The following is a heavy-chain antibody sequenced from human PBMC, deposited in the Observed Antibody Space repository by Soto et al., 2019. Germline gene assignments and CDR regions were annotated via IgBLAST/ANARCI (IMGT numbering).Heavy chain of an antibody. V-gene: IGHV3-15*01. Sequence: GGSLRLSCAASGFTFSNAWMSWVRQAPGKGLEWVGRIKSKTDGGTTDYAAPVKGRFTISRDDSKNTLYLQMNSLKTEDTAVYYCTTEPDTIFGVVTYDAFEIWGQGTMVTVSS. D-gene: IGHD3-3*01. CDR3: TTEPDTIFGVVTYDAFEI. CDR2: IKSKTDGGTT. J-gene: IGHJ3*02. CDR1: GFTFSNAW.